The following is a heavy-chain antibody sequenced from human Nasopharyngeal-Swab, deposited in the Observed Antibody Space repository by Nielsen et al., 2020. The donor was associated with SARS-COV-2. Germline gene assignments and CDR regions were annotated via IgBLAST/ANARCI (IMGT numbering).Heavy chain of an antibody. V-gene: IGHV3-74*01. CDR3: ASASSSWEYYFDY. J-gene: IGHJ4*02. D-gene: IGHD6-13*01. CDR2: INSDGSST. CDR1: GFTFSSYW. Sequence: GESLKISCAASGFTFSSYWMHWVRQAPGKGLVWVSRINSDGSSTSYADSVKGRFTISRDNAKNTLYLQMNSLRAEDTAVYYCASASSSWEYYFDYWGQGTLVTVSS.